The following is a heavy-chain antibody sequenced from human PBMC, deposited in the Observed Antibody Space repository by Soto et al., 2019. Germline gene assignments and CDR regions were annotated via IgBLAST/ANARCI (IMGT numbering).Heavy chain of an antibody. D-gene: IGHD3-10*01. V-gene: IGHV1-69*13. J-gene: IGHJ4*02. CDR1: GGIFSSYA. CDR3: ARGVWFGELMPDY. CDR2: IIPIFGTA. Sequence: VKVSCKASGGIFSSYAISWVRQSPGQGLEWMGGIIPIFGTANYAQKFQGRVTITADESTSTLYMQLSSLRSEDTAVYYCARGVWFGELMPDYWGQGTLVTVSS.